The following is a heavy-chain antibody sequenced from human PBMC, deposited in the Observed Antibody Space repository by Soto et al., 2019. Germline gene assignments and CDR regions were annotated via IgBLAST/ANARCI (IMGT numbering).Heavy chain of an antibody. J-gene: IGHJ6*02. Sequence: QVQLVQSGAEVKKPGSSVKVSCKASGGTFSSYTISWVRQAPGQGLEWMGRIIPILGIANYAQKFQGRVTITADKSTSTAYMELSSLRSEDTAVYYCARDRGLRYYYYGMDVWGQGTTVTVSS. CDR2: IIPILGIA. D-gene: IGHD3-10*01. CDR1: GGTFSSYT. V-gene: IGHV1-69*08. CDR3: ARDRGLRYYYYGMDV.